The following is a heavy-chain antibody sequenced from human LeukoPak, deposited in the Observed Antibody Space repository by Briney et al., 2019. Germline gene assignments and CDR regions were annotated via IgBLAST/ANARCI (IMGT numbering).Heavy chain of an antibody. V-gene: IGHV3-23*01. CDR2: ISGSGGST. Sequence: PGGSLRLSCAASGFTFSSYAMSWVRQAPGKGLEWVSGISGSGGSTYYAGSVRGRFTISRDNSKNTLYLQMNSLRAEDTAEYYCAKNGAPLIIVVKSMDYWGQGTLVTVSS. J-gene: IGHJ4*02. D-gene: IGHD3-22*01. CDR3: AKNGAPLIIVVKSMDY. CDR1: GFTFSSYA.